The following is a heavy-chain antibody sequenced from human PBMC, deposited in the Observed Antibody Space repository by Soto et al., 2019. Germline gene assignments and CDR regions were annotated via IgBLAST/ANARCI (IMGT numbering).Heavy chain of an antibody. Sequence: RASVKVSCKASGGTFSSYAISWVRQAPGQGLEWMGGIIPFFGTARYSQKFEDRITITADESTNTVYMDLRSLTSEDTAIYYCAKSAPMDAGDKYYYDFWGQGALVTVSS. D-gene: IGHD4-17*01. CDR2: IIPFFGTA. CDR3: AKSAPMDAGDKYYYDF. J-gene: IGHJ4*02. CDR1: GGTFSSYA. V-gene: IGHV1-69*13.